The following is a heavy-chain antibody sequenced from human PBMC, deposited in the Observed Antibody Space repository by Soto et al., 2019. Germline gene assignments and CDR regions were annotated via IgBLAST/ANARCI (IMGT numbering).Heavy chain of an antibody. J-gene: IGHJ3*02. CDR2: IYYSGST. CDR3: ARQPVPGGQPSSLDI. Sequence: QLQLQESGPGLVKPSETLSLTCTVSGGSISSSSYYWGWIRQPPGKGLEWIGSIYYSGSTYYNPSLKSRVTISGYTSKNQFSLKLSSVTAADTAVYYCARQPVPGGQPSSLDIWGQGTMVTVSS. V-gene: IGHV4-39*01. D-gene: IGHD6-13*01. CDR1: GGSISSSSYY.